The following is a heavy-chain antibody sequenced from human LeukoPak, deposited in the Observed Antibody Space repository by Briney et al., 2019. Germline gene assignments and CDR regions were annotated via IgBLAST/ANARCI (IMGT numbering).Heavy chain of an antibody. CDR1: GFTFRTYS. CDR3: ASWNSGSYEGGLKVRTQYYFDY. Sequence: NPGGSLRLSCAASGFTFRTYSMNWVRQAPGKGLEWVSTISSHSIYIYYADSVKGRFTISRDNAKNLLYLQMDSLRADDTAVYYCASWNSGSYEGGLKVRTQYYFDYWGQGTLVTVSS. CDR2: ISSHSIYI. V-gene: IGHV3-21*01. J-gene: IGHJ4*02. D-gene: IGHD1-26*01.